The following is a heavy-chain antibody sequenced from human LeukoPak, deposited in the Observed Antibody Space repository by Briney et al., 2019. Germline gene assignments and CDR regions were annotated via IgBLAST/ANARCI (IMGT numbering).Heavy chain of an antibody. V-gene: IGHV6-1*01. Sequence: SQTLSLTCAISGDSVPSNSAAWNWIRQSPSRGLEWLGRTYYRSKWYNDYAVSVKSRITINPDTSKNQFSLQLNSVTPEDTAVYYCARLYMGAAAAIYYYYGMDVWGQGTTVTVSS. D-gene: IGHD6-13*01. CDR3: ARLYMGAAAAIYYYYGMDV. CDR1: GDSVPSNSAA. CDR2: TYYRSKWYN. J-gene: IGHJ6*02.